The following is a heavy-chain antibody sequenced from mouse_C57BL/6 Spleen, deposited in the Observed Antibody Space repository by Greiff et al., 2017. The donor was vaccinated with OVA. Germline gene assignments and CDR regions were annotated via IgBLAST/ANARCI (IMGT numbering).Heavy chain of an antibody. CDR1: GYTFTSYW. Sequence: QVQLQQPGAELVMPGASVKLSCKASGYTFTSYWMHWVKQRPGQGLEWIGEIDPSDSYTNYNQKFKGKSTLTVDKSSSTAYMQLSSLTSEDSAGYYCARVLCYYLGYWGKGTTLTVSS. V-gene: IGHV1-69*01. J-gene: IGHJ2*01. CDR2: IDPSDSYT. CDR3: ARVLCYYLGY.